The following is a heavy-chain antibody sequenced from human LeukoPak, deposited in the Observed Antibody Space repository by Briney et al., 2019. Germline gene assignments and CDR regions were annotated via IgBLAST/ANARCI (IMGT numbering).Heavy chain of an antibody. Sequence: GGSLRLSCAASGFTFSNYAMSWVRQAPGKGLEWVSVISYSGGSTNYADSLKGRFTISRDNSKKTLYLQMKSLIAEDTAVYYCAKATQGAYAGPLDYWGQGTLVTVSS. D-gene: IGHD5-12*01. CDR2: ISYSGGST. V-gene: IGHV3-23*01. J-gene: IGHJ4*02. CDR1: GFTFSNYA. CDR3: AKATQGAYAGPLDY.